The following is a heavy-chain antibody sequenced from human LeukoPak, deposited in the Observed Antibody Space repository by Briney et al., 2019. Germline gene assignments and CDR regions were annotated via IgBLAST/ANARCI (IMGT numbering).Heavy chain of an antibody. D-gene: IGHD5-12*01. CDR3: ARDHSGYDYPLDY. V-gene: IGHV3-74*01. Sequence: PGGSLRLSCAASGFTISGYWMHWVRQAPGKGLVWVSRISGDGSITAYADSVKGRFTISRDNAKNTLYLQMNSLRAEDTAVYYCARDHSGYDYPLDYWGQGTLVTVSS. CDR1: GFTISGYW. CDR2: ISGDGSIT. J-gene: IGHJ4*02.